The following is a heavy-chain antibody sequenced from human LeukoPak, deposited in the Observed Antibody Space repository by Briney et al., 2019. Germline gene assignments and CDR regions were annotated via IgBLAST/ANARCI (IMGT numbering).Heavy chain of an antibody. D-gene: IGHD2-21*01. J-gene: IGHJ4*02. CDR1: GFPFSTYG. CDR2: IRYDGSNK. CDR3: APRVVVIAAPFDY. V-gene: IGHV3-30*02. Sequence: PGGSLSLSCAASGFPFSTYGMHCVRQAPGKGLEWVAFIRYDGSNKSYSDSVKGRFTISRDNSKNTLYLQMNSLRVDDTAVYYCAPRVVVIAAPFDYWGQGTLVTVSS.